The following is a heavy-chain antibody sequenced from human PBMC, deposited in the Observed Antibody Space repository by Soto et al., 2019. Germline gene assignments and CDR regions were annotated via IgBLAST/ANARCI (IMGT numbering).Heavy chain of an antibody. Sequence: SETLSLTCTVSGGSISSYYWSWIRQPPGKGLEWIGYIYYSGSTNYNPSLKSRVTISVDTSKHQFSLKLSSVTAADTAVYYCGLYLGESKPNYYYYMDVWGKGTTVTVSS. D-gene: IGHD3-16*01. V-gene: IGHV4-59*08. CDR3: GLYLGESKPNYYYYMDV. CDR1: GGSISSYY. CDR2: IYYSGST. J-gene: IGHJ6*03.